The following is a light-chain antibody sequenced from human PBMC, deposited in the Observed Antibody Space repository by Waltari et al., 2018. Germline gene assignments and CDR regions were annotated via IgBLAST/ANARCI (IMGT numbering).Light chain of an antibody. CDR1: SRAPGGSNY. Sequence: QSALPPPPSASRSPGQPVTIPCPGPSRAPGGSNYISWYPPHPGKAPQLMIYEVSKRPSGVPDRFSGSKSGNTASLTVSGLQAEDEADYYCSSYAGSKNVVFGGGTKLTVL. CDR3: SSYAGSKNVV. V-gene: IGLV2-8*01. J-gene: IGLJ2*01. CDR2: EVS.